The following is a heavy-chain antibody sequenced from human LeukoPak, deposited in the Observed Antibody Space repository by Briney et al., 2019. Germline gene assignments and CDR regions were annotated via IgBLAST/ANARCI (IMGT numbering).Heavy chain of an antibody. CDR2: INGDGSTI. Sequence: PGGSLRLSCAASGFTFSSSWVHWVRQAPGKGLMWVSRINGDGSTIDYADSVKGRFTISRDNAENTLYLQMNSLRAEDTAVYCCARAGYYRFDYWGQGTLVTVSS. V-gene: IGHV3-74*01. D-gene: IGHD3-10*01. J-gene: IGHJ4*02. CDR1: GFTFSSSW. CDR3: ARAGYYRFDY.